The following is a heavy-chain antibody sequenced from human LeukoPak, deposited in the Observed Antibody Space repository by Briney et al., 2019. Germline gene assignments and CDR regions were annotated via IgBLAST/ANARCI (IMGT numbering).Heavy chain of an antibody. CDR1: GGTFSNYV. V-gene: IGHV1-69*05. J-gene: IGHJ5*02. CDR3: ARGYYYGSETYWHTNWFDP. Sequence: SVKVSCKASGGTFSNYVISWVRQAPGQGLEWMGGIIPMFGTANYAQKFQGRVTITTDESTSTGYMEMSSLRSEDTAVYYCARGYYYGSETYWHTNWFDPWGPGTPVTVSS. D-gene: IGHD3-10*01. CDR2: IIPMFGTA.